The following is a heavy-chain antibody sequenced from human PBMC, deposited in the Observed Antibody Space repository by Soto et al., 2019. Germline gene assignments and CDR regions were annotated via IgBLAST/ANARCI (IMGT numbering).Heavy chain of an antibody. Sequence: QVQLVESGGGVVQPGRSLRLSCAASGFTFSSYGMHWVRQAPGKGLEWVAVISYDGSNKYYADSVKGRFTISRDNSKKWKYMQRNSLRVEETAVYYGALGGGYSSRWYGDYWGQGSLVTVSS. V-gene: IGHV3-30*03. J-gene: IGHJ4*02. D-gene: IGHD6-13*01. CDR1: GFTFSSYG. CDR3: ALGGGYSSRWYGDY. CDR2: ISYDGSNK.